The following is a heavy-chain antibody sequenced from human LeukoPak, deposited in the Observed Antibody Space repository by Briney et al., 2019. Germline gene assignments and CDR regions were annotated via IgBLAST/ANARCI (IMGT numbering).Heavy chain of an antibody. CDR3: AREVIGYYYGMDV. D-gene: IGHD2/OR15-2a*01. CDR2: MNPSNGNT. J-gene: IGHJ6*02. Sequence: ASVKVSCKASGYTFTSYDINWVRQAAGQGLEWMGWMNPSNGNTKYSQKFQGRVTITRDTSASTAYMELSSLRSEDTAVYYCAREVIGYYYGMDVWGQGTTVTVSS. CDR1: GYTFTSYD. V-gene: IGHV1-3*01.